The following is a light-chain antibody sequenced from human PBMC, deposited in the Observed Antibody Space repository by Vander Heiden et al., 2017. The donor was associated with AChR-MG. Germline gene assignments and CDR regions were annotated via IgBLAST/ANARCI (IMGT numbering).Light chain of an antibody. Sequence: DIQMTQSPSSLSASVGDRVTITFQASQDIRKSLNWYQQKPGKAPKLLIYDASNLETGVPSRFSGSGAGTDFTFTISSLQPEDITTYYCQQDDYLPLTFGGGTKVEIK. CDR1: QDIRKS. V-gene: IGKV1-33*01. CDR2: DAS. J-gene: IGKJ4*01. CDR3: QQDDYLPLT.